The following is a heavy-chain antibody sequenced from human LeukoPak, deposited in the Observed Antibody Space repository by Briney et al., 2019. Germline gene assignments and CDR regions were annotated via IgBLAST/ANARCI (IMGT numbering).Heavy chain of an antibody. CDR3: ARGPVRGYSYGIDY. CDR1: GYTFTGYY. V-gene: IGHV1-2*06. D-gene: IGHD5-18*01. CDR2: SNPNSGGT. J-gene: IGHJ4*02. Sequence: GASVKVSCKASGYTFTGYYMHWVRQAPGQGLEWMGRSNPNSGGTNYAQKFQGRVTMTRDTSISTAYMELSRLRSDDTAVYYCARGPVRGYSYGIDYWGQGTLVTVSS.